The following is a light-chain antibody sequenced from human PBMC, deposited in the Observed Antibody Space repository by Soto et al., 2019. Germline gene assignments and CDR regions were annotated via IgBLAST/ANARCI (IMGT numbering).Light chain of an antibody. CDR3: QRGYSPNLT. CDR1: QNINSY. CDR2: DAS. V-gene: IGKV1-39*01. J-gene: IGKJ4*01. Sequence: DIQMTQSPSSLSASVGDSVTLTSRASQNINSYLNWYPHKPGKVPKLLIYDASNLHSGVPSRFSGSGSGTDFTLTISSLQPEEFATYYCQRGYSPNLTFGEGTKVDIK.